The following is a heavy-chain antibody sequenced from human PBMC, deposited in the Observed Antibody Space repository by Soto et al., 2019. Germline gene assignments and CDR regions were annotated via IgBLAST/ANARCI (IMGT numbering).Heavy chain of an antibody. CDR3: AKGIVVHYYYYGMDV. V-gene: IGHV3-23*01. CDR1: GFTLSSYA. J-gene: IGHJ6*02. Sequence: GGSLRLSCAASGFTLSSYAMSWVRQAPGKGLEWVSAISGSGGSTYYADSVKGRFTISRDNSKNTLYLQMNSLRAEDTAVYYCAKGIVVHYYYYGMDVWGQGTTVTVSS. CDR2: ISGSGGST. D-gene: IGHD3-22*01.